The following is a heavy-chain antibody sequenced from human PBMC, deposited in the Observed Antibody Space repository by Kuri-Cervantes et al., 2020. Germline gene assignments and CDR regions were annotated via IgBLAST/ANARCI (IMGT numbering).Heavy chain of an antibody. Sequence: ASVKVSCKASGGTFSSYAISWVRQAPGQGLEWMGWISVYTGYTNYAQKFQGRVTMTTDTSTSTAYMELRSLRSDDTAVYYCAREGRGGNYYVDVWGKGTTVTVSS. V-gene: IGHV1-18*01. J-gene: IGHJ6*03. CDR2: ISVYTGYT. CDR3: AREGRGGNYYVDV. CDR1: GGTFSSYA.